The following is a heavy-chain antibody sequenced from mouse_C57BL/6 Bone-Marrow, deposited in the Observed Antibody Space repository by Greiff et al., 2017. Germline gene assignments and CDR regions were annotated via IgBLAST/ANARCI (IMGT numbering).Heavy chain of an antibody. Sequence: QVQLKQPGAELVKPGASVKLSCKASGYTFTSYWMHWVKQRPGQGLEWIGMIHPNSGSTNYNEKFKSKATLTVDKSSSTAYMQLSSLTSEDSAVYYCARKDGYTVDFAYWGQGTLVTVSA. CDR2: IHPNSGST. V-gene: IGHV1-64*01. CDR1: GYTFTSYW. D-gene: IGHD1-1*01. J-gene: IGHJ3*01. CDR3: ARKDGYTVDFAY.